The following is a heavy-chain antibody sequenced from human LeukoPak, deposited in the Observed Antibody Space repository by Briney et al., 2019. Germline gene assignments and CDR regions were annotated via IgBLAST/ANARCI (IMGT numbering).Heavy chain of an antibody. CDR2: ISSSSSYI. D-gene: IGHD3-10*01. CDR3: ARSGILWFGELPDH. Sequence: GGSLRLSCAASGFTFSSYSMNWVRQAPGKGLEWVSSISSSSSYIYYADSVKGRFTISRDNAKNSLYLQMNSLRAEDTAVYYCARSGILWFGELPDHWGQGTLVTVSS. V-gene: IGHV3-21*01. J-gene: IGHJ4*02. CDR1: GFTFSSYS.